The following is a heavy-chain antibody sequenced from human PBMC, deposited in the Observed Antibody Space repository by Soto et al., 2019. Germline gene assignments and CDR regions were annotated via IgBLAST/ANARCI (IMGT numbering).Heavy chain of an antibody. CDR2: IYYSGST. Sequence: LQALSLTCTVSVGSISSYYWSWIRQPPGKGLEWIGYIYYSGSTNYNPSLKSRVTISVDTSKNQFSLKLSSVTAADTAVYYCARQNYDYVWGSYRYTVPRPFDYWGQGTLVTVSS. CDR1: VGSISSYY. CDR3: ARQNYDYVWGSYRYTVPRPFDY. V-gene: IGHV4-59*08. J-gene: IGHJ4*02. D-gene: IGHD3-16*02.